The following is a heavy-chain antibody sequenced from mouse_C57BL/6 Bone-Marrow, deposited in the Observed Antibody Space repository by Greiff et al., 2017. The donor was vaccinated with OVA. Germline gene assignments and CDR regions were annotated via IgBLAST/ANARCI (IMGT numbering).Heavy chain of an antibody. J-gene: IGHJ2*01. Sequence: EVKLMESGAELVKPGASVKLSCTASGFNIKDYYMHWVKQRTEQGLEWIGRIDPEDGETKYAPKFQGKATITADTSSNTAYLQLSSLTSEDTAVYYCASPYYGSSYVLDYWGQGTTLTVSS. CDR3: ASPYYGSSYVLDY. CDR2: IDPEDGET. V-gene: IGHV14-2*01. D-gene: IGHD1-1*01. CDR1: GFNIKDYY.